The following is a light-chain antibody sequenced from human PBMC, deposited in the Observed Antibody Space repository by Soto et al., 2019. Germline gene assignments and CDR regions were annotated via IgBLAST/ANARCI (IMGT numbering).Light chain of an antibody. J-gene: IGLJ3*02. CDR2: EVS. V-gene: IGLV2-8*01. CDR3: SSYAGSNKVL. CDR1: SSDVGYYNY. Sequence: QSVLTQPASVSGSPGQSITISCTGTSSDVGYYNYVSWYQQHPGKAPKLMIYEVSKRPSGVPDRFSGSKSGNTASLTVSGLQAEDEADYYCSSYAGSNKVLFGGGTKLTVL.